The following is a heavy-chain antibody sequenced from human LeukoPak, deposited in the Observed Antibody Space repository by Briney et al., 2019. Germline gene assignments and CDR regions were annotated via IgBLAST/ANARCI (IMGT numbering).Heavy chain of an antibody. CDR1: GFRFNSHH. CDR2: APHDRSSP. CDR3: ARQSLGASGLDH. V-gene: IGHV3-30*03. D-gene: IGHD1-26*01. J-gene: IGHJ4*02. Sequence: GGSLRLSCAVSGFRFNSHHMHWVRQAPNKGLEWVAVAPHDRSSPSHAASVNGRFTISRDNSKDTLFLHMDSLRADDTAIYYCARQSLGASGLDHWGQGVLVTVSS.